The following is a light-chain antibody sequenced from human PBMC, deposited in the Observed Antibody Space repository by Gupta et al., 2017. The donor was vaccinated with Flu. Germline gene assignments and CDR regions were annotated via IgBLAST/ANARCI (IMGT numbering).Light chain of an antibody. CDR1: TLGDKY. J-gene: IGLJ3*02. CDR3: QTWHNGTWV. V-gene: IGLV3-1*01. Sequence: SYEVTQPPSVSVSPGQTASITCSGDTLGDKYVSWYRQKSGQSPVLVVYQDYRRPSGIPERLSGSNSGNTATLTIAVTQAMDEADYYCQTWHNGTWVFGGGTKLTVL. CDR2: QDY.